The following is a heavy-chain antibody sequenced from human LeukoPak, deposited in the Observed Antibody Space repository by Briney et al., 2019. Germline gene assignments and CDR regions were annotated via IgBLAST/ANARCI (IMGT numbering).Heavy chain of an antibody. D-gene: IGHD6-19*01. CDR1: GNTFTSYA. CDR2: ISAYNGNT. Sequence: ASVKVSCKASGNTFTSYAITWVRQAPGQGLEWMGWISAYNGNTNYAQKLQGRVTMTTDTSTSTAYMELRSLRSDDTALYYCARFGLGKHIEVAGIPFDIRGQGTMVTVSS. CDR3: ARFGLGKHIEVAGIPFDI. V-gene: IGHV1-18*01. J-gene: IGHJ3*02.